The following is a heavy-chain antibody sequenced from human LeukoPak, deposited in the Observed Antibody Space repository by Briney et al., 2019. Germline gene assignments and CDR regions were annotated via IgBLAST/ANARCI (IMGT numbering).Heavy chain of an antibody. CDR3: ARLSDSSGWYEPYGMDD. D-gene: IGHD6-19*01. J-gene: IGHJ6*02. Sequence: GGSLRLSCAASGFTFSSYWMSWVRQAPGKGLEWVANIKQDGSEKYYVDSVKGRFTISRDNAKNSLYLQMNSLRAEDTAVYYCARLSDSSGWYEPYGMDDWGQGTTVTVSS. CDR1: GFTFSSYW. V-gene: IGHV3-7*01. CDR2: IKQDGSEK.